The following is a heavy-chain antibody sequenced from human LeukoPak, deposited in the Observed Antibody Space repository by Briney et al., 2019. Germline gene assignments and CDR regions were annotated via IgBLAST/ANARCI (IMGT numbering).Heavy chain of an antibody. CDR3: VRHGLGSSWFGFDY. D-gene: IGHD6-13*01. V-gene: IGHV5-51*01. CDR2: IYPDDSDA. J-gene: IGHJ4*02. CDR1: GYSFTSYW. Sequence: GESLKISCKGSGYSFTSYWIAWVRQMPGKGLEWMGIIYPDDSDARYSPSFQGQVTITADKSISTAYLQWSSLKASDSAMYYCVRHGLGSSWFGFDYWGQGTLVTVSS.